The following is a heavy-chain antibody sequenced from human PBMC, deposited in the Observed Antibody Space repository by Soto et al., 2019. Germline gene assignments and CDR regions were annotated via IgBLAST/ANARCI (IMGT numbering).Heavy chain of an antibody. CDR2: IRRDGGEE. CDR1: GFTFSYYW. J-gene: IGHJ3*02. CDR3: ARDATYRDSSFYYDVFDI. Sequence: DVQLMESGGCLVQPGGSLRLYCAAFGFTFSYYWLNWVCQASGKGLECVANIRRDGGEEHYVDSVKGRFSVSRDNAKESLYLQMSSLRIEDTAVYYCARDATYRDSSFYYDVFDIWGQGTMVTVPS. V-gene: IGHV3-7*05. D-gene: IGHD3-22*01.